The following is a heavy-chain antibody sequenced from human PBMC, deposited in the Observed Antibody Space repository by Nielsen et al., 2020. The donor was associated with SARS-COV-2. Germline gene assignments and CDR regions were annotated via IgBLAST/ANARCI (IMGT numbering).Heavy chain of an antibody. CDR3: AKGIAAAGWSAFDI. J-gene: IGHJ3*02. CDR2: IWYDGSNK. Sequence: GGSLRLSCAASGFTFSSYGMHWVRQAPGKGLEWVAVIWYDGSNKYYADSVKGRFTISRDNSKNTLYLQMNSLRAEDTAVYYCAKGIAAAGWSAFDIWGQGTMVTVSS. D-gene: IGHD6-13*01. V-gene: IGHV3-33*06. CDR1: GFTFSSYG.